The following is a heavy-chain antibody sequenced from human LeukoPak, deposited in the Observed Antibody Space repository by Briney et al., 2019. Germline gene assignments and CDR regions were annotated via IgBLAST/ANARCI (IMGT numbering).Heavy chain of an antibody. J-gene: IGHJ4*02. CDR2: ISGSGGST. Sequence: ETLCLTCTVSGGSISSSSYYWGWIRQAPGKGLEWVSAISGSGGSTYYADSVKGRFTISRDNSKNTLYLQMNSLRAEDTAVYYCAKDQGARRGYDYSYWGQGTLVTVSS. V-gene: IGHV3-23*01. CDR1: GGSISSSSYY. CDR3: AKDQGARRGYDYSY. D-gene: IGHD5-12*01.